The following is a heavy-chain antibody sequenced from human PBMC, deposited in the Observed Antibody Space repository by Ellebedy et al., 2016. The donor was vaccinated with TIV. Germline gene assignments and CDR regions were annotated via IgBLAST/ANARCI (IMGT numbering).Heavy chain of an antibody. D-gene: IGHD3-22*01. CDR2: LNAGGDDP. Sequence: GGSLRLSCAASGFTFSSFAMHWVRQAPGKGLEWLSVLNAGGDDPNSADSVKGRFTVTRDNSKNTLFLQMNGLRAEDTAVYYCAKGSSSGFNYDRVGFQSWGQGTLVTVSS. V-gene: IGHV3-23*01. J-gene: IGHJ5*02. CDR1: GFTFSSFA. CDR3: AKGSSSGFNYDRVGFQS.